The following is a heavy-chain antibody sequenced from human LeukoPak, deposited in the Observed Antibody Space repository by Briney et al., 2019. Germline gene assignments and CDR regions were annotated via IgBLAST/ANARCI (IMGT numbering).Heavy chain of an antibody. CDR2: ISGSGGST. V-gene: IGHV3-23*01. CDR1: GFTFSSYG. D-gene: IGHD3-10*01. Sequence: GGSLRLSCAASGFTFSSYGMSWVRQAPGKGLEWVSAISGSGGSTYYADSVKGRFTISRDNSKNTLYLQMNSLRAEDTAVYYCAKAYAVRGVIMPLGYWGQGTLVTVSS. J-gene: IGHJ4*02. CDR3: AKAYAVRGVIMPLGY.